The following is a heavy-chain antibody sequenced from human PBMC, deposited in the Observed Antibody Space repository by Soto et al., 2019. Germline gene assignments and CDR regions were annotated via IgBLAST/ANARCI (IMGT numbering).Heavy chain of an antibody. Sequence: GGSLRLSCAASGFSFSDYWMAWVRQAPGKGLEWVSSISSSSSDIYYVDSVKGRFTISRDNDKNSLYLQMNSLRAEDTAVYYCAREVPAAFDYWGQGTLVTVSS. CDR1: GFSFSDYW. CDR3: AREVPAAFDY. D-gene: IGHD2-2*01. V-gene: IGHV3-21*01. J-gene: IGHJ4*02. CDR2: ISSSSSDI.